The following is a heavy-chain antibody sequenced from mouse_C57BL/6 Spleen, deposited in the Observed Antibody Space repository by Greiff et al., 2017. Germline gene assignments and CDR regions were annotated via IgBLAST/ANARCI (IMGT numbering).Heavy chain of an antibody. CDR2: IHPNSGST. CDR3: ARAYDGYAMDY. J-gene: IGHJ4*01. D-gene: IGHD2-3*01. Sequence: QVQLQQPGAELVKPGASVKLSCKASGYTFTSYWMHWVKQRPGQGLEWIGMIHPNSGSTNYNEKFKSKATLTVDKSSSTAYMQLSSLTSEDSAVYYCARAYDGYAMDYWGQGTSVTVSS. V-gene: IGHV1-64*01. CDR1: GYTFTSYW.